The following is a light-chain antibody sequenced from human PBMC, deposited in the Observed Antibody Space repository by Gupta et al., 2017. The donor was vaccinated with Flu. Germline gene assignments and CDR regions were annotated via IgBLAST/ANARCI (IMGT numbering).Light chain of an antibody. CDR3: QQQGWLPYT. CDR2: AAS. J-gene: IGKJ2*01. V-gene: IGKV3-20*01. CDR1: QSVRNNY. Sequence: ANLSLSPGERATLSCRASQSVRNNYVAWYQQQPGQAPRLLISAASSRATGIADRFSGSGSGTDFTLTISRLEPEDFAVYYCQQQGWLPYTFGQGTKLEIK.